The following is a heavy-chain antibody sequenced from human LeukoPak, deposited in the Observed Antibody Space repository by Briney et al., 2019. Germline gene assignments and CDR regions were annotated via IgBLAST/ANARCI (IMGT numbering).Heavy chain of an antibody. Sequence: GGSLRLSCAASGFTFSSYVMHWVRQAPGKGLEWVSVIYSGGSTYYADSVKGRFTISRDNSKNTLYLQMNSLRAEDTAVYYCAREQSDGSGSYPRRFDPWGQGTLVTVSS. J-gene: IGHJ5*02. CDR3: AREQSDGSGSYPRRFDP. D-gene: IGHD3-10*01. CDR2: IYSGGST. CDR1: GFTFSSYV. V-gene: IGHV3-66*01.